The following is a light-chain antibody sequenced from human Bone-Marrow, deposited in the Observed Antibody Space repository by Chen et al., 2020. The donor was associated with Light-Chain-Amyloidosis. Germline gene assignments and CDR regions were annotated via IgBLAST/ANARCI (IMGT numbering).Light chain of an antibody. V-gene: IGLV6-57*01. CDR3: QSYQGSSQGV. Sequence: NFVRTQPHSVSESPWTTVTIACTRSSGSIANNYVQWYHQRPGRSPTTVIYEDAQRPSGVPDRFSGSIYRSSTSATLTLSGLKTEAEADYYCQSYQGSSQGVFGGGTKLTVL. CDR2: EDA. J-gene: IGLJ3*02. CDR1: SGSIANNY.